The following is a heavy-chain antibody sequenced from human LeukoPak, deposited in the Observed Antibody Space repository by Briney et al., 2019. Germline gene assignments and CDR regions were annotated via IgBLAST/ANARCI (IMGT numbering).Heavy chain of an antibody. CDR2: ISWDSGSV. D-gene: IGHD5-18*01. CDR3: ARRGHGYGSPFDY. V-gene: IGHV3-9*01. Sequence: QPGRSLRLSCAASGFTFDDYAMHWVRQAPGKGLEWASGISWDSGSVDSADSVKGRFTISRDNSKNTLDLQMNSLRAEDTAVYYCARRGHGYGSPFDYWGQGTLVTVSS. J-gene: IGHJ4*02. CDR1: GFTFDDYA.